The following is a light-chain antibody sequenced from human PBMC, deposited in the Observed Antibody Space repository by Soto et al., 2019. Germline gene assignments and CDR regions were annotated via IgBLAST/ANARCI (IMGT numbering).Light chain of an antibody. CDR3: SSYTSSSFGEV. Sequence: QSVLTQPASVSGSPGQSITIACTGTSSDVGGYNYVSWYQQHPGKAPNLMIYDVSNRPSGVSNRFSGSKSGNTASLTISGLQAEDEADYYCSSYTSSSFGEVFGTGTKVTVL. CDR1: SSDVGGYNY. V-gene: IGLV2-14*01. CDR2: DVS. J-gene: IGLJ1*01.